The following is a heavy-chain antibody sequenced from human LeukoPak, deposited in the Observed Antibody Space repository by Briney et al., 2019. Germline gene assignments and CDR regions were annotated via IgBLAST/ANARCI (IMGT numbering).Heavy chain of an antibody. V-gene: IGHV3-48*03. CDR2: ISSSGTTI. CDR3: ARGTLAVAGT. CDR1: GFAFSSYE. D-gene: IGHD6-13*01. J-gene: IGHJ4*02. Sequence: GGSLRLSCAASGFAFSSYEMNWVRQAPGKGLEWVSYISSSGTTIYYADSVKGRFTISRDNAKNSLYLQMNTLRAEDTAVYYCARGTLAVAGTWGQGTLVTVSS.